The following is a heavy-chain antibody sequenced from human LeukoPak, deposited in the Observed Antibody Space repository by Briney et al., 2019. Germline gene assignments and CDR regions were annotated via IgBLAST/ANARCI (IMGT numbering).Heavy chain of an antibody. CDR1: GGTFSSYA. CDR2: IIPIFGTA. CDR3: TTGVVVGATVWAFDI. V-gene: IGHV1-69*13. Sequence: GASVKVSCKASGGTFSSYAISWVRQAPGQGLEWMGGIIPIFGTANYAQKFQGRVTITADESTSTAYMELSSLKTEDTAVYYCTTGVVVGATVWAFDIWGQGTMVTVSS. J-gene: IGHJ3*02. D-gene: IGHD1-26*01.